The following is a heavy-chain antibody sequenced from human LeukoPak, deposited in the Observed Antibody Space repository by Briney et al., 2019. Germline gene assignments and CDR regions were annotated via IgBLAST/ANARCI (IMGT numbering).Heavy chain of an antibody. V-gene: IGHV4-39*07. D-gene: IGHD2-2*02. Sequence: SETLSLTCTVSGRSISSSSYYWGWIRQPPGKGLEWIGSIYYSGSTYYNPSLKSRVTISVDTSKNQFSLKLSSVTAADTAVYYCARGCSSTSCYSGRYYMDGWGKGTTVTVSS. J-gene: IGHJ6*03. CDR2: IYYSGST. CDR3: ARGCSSTSCYSGRYYMDG. CDR1: GRSISSSSYY.